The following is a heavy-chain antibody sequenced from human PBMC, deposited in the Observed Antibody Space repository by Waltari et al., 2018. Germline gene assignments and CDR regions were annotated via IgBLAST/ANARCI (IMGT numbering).Heavy chain of an antibody. CDR1: GFLFSSYW. J-gene: IGHJ6*01. Sequence: EVQLVESGGGSVQPGGSLRLSCTGPGFLFSSYWMHWVRQGPGEGLVGVSRINVDGGGTTYAESVQVRFTTTRDNAKSTLYLEMNGLKSEDTGVYYCAREENYDFAMDVWGQGTTVTVSS. CDR3: AREENYDFAMDV. CDR2: INVDGGGT. D-gene: IGHD1-7*01. V-gene: IGHV3-74*01.